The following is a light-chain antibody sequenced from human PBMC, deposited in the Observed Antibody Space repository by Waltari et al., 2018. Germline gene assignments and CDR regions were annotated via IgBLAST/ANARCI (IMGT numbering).Light chain of an antibody. CDR2: GAA. V-gene: IGKV4-1*01. CDR1: QSVLHRSNMRNH. J-gene: IGKJ4*01. CDR3: QQYYTSPALT. Sequence: DIVMTQSPDSLAVSLGERATINCKSSQSVLHRSNMRNHLAWYQHKRGQPPKLIIYGAATRESGVPDRFSGSGSGTDFTLTINSLQPEDAAVYYCQQYYTSPALTFGGGTTVEIK.